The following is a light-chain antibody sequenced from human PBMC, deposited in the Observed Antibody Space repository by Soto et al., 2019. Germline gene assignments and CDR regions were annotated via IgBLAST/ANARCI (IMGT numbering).Light chain of an antibody. V-gene: IGKV1-39*01. J-gene: IGKJ5*01. Sequence: DIQQTQSPSSLSASVGDRVSITCRASQSISSYLNWYQQKPGKAPKLLIYAASSLQSGVPSRFSGSGSGTDFTLTISSLQPEEFATYYCQQSYSTPRTFGQGTRLEIK. CDR1: QSISSY. CDR2: AAS. CDR3: QQSYSTPRT.